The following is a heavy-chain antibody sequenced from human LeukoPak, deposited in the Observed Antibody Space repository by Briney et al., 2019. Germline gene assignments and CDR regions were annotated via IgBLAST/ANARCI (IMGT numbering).Heavy chain of an antibody. D-gene: IGHD6-13*01. Sequence: PSETLSLTCAVYGGSFSGYYWSWIRQPPGKGLEWIGEINHSGSTNYNPSLKSRVTISVDTSKNQFSLKLSSVTAADTAVYYCARAVGAYSSSWYENGRAFDYWGQGTLVTVSS. J-gene: IGHJ4*02. V-gene: IGHV4-34*01. CDR1: GGSFSGYY. CDR2: INHSGST. CDR3: ARAVGAYSSSWYENGRAFDY.